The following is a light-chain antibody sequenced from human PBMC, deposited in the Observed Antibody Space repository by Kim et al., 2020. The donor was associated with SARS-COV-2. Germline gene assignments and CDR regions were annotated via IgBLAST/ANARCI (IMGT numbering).Light chain of an antibody. Sequence: DIQMTQSPSSLSASVGDRVTITCQASQDISNYLNWYQQKPGKAPKLLIYDASNLETGVTSRFSGSGSGTDFTFTISSLQPEDIATYYCQQYDNHPLTFGGGTKLEI. V-gene: IGKV1-33*01. CDR2: DAS. CDR1: QDISNY. J-gene: IGKJ4*02. CDR3: QQYDNHPLT.